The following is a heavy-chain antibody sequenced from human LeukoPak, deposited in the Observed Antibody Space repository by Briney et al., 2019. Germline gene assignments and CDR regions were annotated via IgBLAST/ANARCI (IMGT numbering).Heavy chain of an antibody. D-gene: IGHD2-2*01. V-gene: IGHV1-2*06. CDR3: ARPHCSSTSCYAETQNWFDP. Sequence: ASVKVSCKASGCTFTGYYMHWVRQAPGQGLEWMGRINPNSGGTSYAQKFQGRVTMTRDTSISTAYMELSRLRSDDTAVYYCARPHCSSTSCYAETQNWFDPWGQGTLVTVSS. CDR2: INPNSGGT. CDR1: GCTFTGYY. J-gene: IGHJ5*02.